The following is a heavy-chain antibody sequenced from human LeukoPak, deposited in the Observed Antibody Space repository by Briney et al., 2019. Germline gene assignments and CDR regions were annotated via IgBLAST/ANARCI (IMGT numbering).Heavy chain of an antibody. Sequence: ASVKVSCKASGYTFTSYDINWVRQAPGQGLEWMGWMNPNSGNTGYAQKFQGRVTMTRNTSISTAYMELSSLRSEDTAVYYCARGLQDYYDSSSAVNDYWGQGTLVTVSS. J-gene: IGHJ4*02. CDR1: GYTFTSYD. CDR3: ARGLQDYYDSSSAVNDY. V-gene: IGHV1-8*01. CDR2: MNPNSGNT. D-gene: IGHD3-22*01.